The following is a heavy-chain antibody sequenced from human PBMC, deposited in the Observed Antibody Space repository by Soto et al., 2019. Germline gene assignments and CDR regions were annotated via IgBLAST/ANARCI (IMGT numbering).Heavy chain of an antibody. J-gene: IGHJ6*03. Sequence: SETLSLTCTVAGGSISSYYWSWIRQPPGKGLEWIGYIYYSGSTNYNPSLKSRVTISVDTSKKQFSLKLSSVTAADTAVYYCARVVPPPYYYYYYYMDVWGKGTTVPVSS. V-gene: IGHV4-59*01. CDR1: GGSISSYY. CDR3: ARVVPPPYYYYYYYMDV. CDR2: IYYSGST.